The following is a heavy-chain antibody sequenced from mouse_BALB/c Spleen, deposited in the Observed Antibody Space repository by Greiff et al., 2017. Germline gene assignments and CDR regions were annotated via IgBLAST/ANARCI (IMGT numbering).Heavy chain of an antibody. CDR1: GFSLTGYG. D-gene: IGHD2-10*01. CDR2: IWGDGST. CDR3: AREEAYYGNYGCFAY. J-gene: IGHJ3*01. V-gene: IGHV2-6-7*01. Sequence: VHLVESGPGLVAPSQSLSITCTVSGFSLTGYGVNWVRQPPGKGLEWLGMIWGDGSTDYNSALKSRLSISKDNSKSQVFLKMNSLQTDDTARYYCAREEAYYGNYGCFAYWGQGTLVTVSA.